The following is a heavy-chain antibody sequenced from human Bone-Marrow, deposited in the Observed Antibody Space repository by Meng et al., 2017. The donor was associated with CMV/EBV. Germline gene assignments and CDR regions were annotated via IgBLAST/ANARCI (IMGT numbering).Heavy chain of an antibody. J-gene: IGHJ3*01. CDR3: ARMFFYGSRSSVDAFDF. CDR2: INSDETTT. Sequence: GESLKISCAASGFTFSIYWMHWVRQAPGKGLVWVSRINSDETTTSYADSVKGRFTIFRDNAKNTVYLQMHSLRAEDTAVYYCARMFFYGSRSSVDAFDFWGQATIATVSS. CDR1: GFTFSIYW. D-gene: IGHD3-10*01. V-gene: IGHV3-74*01.